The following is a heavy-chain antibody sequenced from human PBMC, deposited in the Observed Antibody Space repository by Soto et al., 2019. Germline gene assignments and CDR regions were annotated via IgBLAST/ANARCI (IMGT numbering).Heavy chain of an antibody. V-gene: IGHV3-66*01. J-gene: IGHJ4*02. CDR1: GITVSSNY. CDR3: ARVASSGGQYYFHY. CDR2: IYSDGST. Sequence: EVQLVESGGDLVQPGGSLRLSCEASGITVSSNYMSWVRQAPGKGLEWVSIIYSDGSTYHADSVKGRFTISRDNSKNTVNLQMNSLRAEDTAVYYCARVASSGGQYYFHYWGQGTLVTVSS. D-gene: IGHD3-22*01.